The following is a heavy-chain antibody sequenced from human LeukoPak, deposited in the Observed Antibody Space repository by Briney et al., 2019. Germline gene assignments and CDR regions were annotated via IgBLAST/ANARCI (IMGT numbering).Heavy chain of an antibody. CDR3: ARGSTGWQADSFDI. J-gene: IGHJ3*02. CDR1: GFTFSSHR. V-gene: IGHV3-7*01. D-gene: IGHD2-2*01. CDR2: IKQDGSEH. Sequence: GGSLRLSCVASGFTFSSHRMSWVRQAPGKGLEWVADIKQDGSEHNYVDSVGGRFTISRDNGKNSLYLQMNSLRVEDTAVYFCARGSTGWQADSFDIWGQGTMVTVSS.